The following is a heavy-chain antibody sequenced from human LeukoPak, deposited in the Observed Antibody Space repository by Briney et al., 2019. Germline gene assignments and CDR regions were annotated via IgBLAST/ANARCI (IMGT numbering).Heavy chain of an antibody. CDR2: IYYSGST. CDR3: ARHVPHDSSGYYPFYFDY. J-gene: IGHJ4*02. V-gene: IGHV4-59*08. CDR1: GGSISSYY. Sequence: SETLSLTCTVSGGSISSYYWSWIRQPPGKGLEWIGYIYYSGSTNYNPSLKSRVTISVGTSKNQFSLKLSSVTAADTAVYYCARHVPHDSSGYYPFYFDYWGQGTLVTVSS. D-gene: IGHD3-22*01.